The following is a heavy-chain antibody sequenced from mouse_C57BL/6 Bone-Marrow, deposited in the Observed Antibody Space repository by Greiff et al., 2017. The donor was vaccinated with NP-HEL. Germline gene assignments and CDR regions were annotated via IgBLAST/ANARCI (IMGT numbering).Heavy chain of an antibody. V-gene: IGHV5-4*01. D-gene: IGHD2-2*01. CDR3: ARDRGDGYDDLDY. J-gene: IGHJ2*01. CDR1: GFTFSSYA. Sequence: EVQLVESGGGLVKPGGSLKLSCAASGFTFSSYAMSWVRQTPDKRLEWVATISDGGSYTYYPDNVKGRFTISRDNAKNNLYLQMSHLKSEDTAMYYCARDRGDGYDDLDYWGQGTTLTVSS. CDR2: ISDGGSYT.